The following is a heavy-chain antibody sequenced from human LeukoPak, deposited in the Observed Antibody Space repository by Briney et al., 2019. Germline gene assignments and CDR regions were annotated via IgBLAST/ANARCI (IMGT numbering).Heavy chain of an antibody. J-gene: IGHJ4*02. D-gene: IGHD6-13*01. Sequence: PGGSLRLSCAASGFTFSSYAMSWVRQAPGKGLEWVSVISGSGGSTYYADSVKGRFTISRDNSKNTLYLQMNSLRAEDTAVYYCAKRYSSSWYYFDYWGQGTLVTVSS. V-gene: IGHV3-23*01. CDR3: AKRYSSSWYYFDY. CDR2: ISGSGGST. CDR1: GFTFSSYA.